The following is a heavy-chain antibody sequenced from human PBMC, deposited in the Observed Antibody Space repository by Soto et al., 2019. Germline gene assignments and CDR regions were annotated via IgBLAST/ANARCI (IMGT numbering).Heavy chain of an antibody. J-gene: IGHJ5*02. CDR3: AKGDNLGPKTGYAFDP. Sequence: SQTPSPPRSISRGSVSSNTASLKWGRQSPSGGLEWLGRPYFRSKWYNDYAVSVKSRIIINPDTSNNQFSLQLNSVTPEDTAVYFCAKGDNLGPKTGYAFDPWGQGIMVTVSS. V-gene: IGHV6-1*01. D-gene: IGHD5-12*01. CDR1: RGSVSSNTAS. CDR2: PYFRSKWYN.